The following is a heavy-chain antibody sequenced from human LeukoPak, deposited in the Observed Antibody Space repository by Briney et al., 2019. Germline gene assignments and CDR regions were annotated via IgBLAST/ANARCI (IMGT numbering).Heavy chain of an antibody. CDR2: INPNSGGT. V-gene: IGHV1-2*02. D-gene: IGHD3-10*01. CDR3: ARDLWFGELLVDV. J-gene: IGHJ6*04. CDR1: GYTFTAYY. Sequence: ASVKVSCKASGYTFTAYYVHWVRQAPGQGLEWMGWINPNSGGTNYAQKFQGRVTMTRDTSISTAYMELSRLRSDDTAVYYCARDLWFGELLVDVWGKGTTVTVSS.